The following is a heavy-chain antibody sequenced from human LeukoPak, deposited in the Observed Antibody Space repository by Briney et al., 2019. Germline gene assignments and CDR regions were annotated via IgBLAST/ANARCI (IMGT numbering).Heavy chain of an antibody. CDR1: RFTLSSYW. CDR2: IKQDGSEK. J-gene: IGHJ6*02. CDR3: ATSFYGSGLIYYGVDV. D-gene: IGHD3-10*01. V-gene: IGHV3-7*01. Sequence: PGRSLRLSCAASRFTLSSYWMSWVRQAPGKGLEWVANIKQDGSEKYYVDSVKGRFTISRDNAKNSMYLQMNSLRAEDTAVYYCATSFYGSGLIYYGVDVWGQGTTVTVSS.